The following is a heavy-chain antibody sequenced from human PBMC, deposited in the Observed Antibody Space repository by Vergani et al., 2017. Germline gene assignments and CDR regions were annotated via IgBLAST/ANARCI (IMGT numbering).Heavy chain of an antibody. J-gene: IGHJ3*01. D-gene: IGHD6-6*01. CDR2: ISGSGVSA. Sequence: EVQLLESGGGLVQPGGSLRLTCAASEFTFSNYAMNWVRQAPGKGLEWVSGISGSGVSAYYTDSVKGRFTISRDNSKNMLFLQMNNLRTEDTAIYYFAXEYSSTSGRAFDFWGQGTKVTVSS. V-gene: IGHV3-23*01. CDR1: EFTFSNYA. CDR3: AXEYSSTSGRAFDF.